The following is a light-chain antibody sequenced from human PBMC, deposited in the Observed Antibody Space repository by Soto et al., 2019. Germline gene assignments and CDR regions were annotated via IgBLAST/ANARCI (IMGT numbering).Light chain of an antibody. CDR2: GAS. CDR1: QSVSSNY. Sequence: EIVLTQSPGTLSLSPGQRATLSCRGSQSVSSNYLAWYQQKPGQAPRLLIYGASSRATGIPDRFSGSGSGTAFTLTISRLEPGDFAVYHCHQYVSSPYTFGQGTKLEIK. CDR3: HQYVSSPYT. J-gene: IGKJ2*01. V-gene: IGKV3-20*01.